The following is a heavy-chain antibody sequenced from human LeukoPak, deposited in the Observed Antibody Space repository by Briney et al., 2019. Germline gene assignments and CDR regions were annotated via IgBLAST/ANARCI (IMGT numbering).Heavy chain of an antibody. J-gene: IGHJ4*02. Sequence: ASVKVSCKASGYTFTSYGISWVRQAPGQGLEWMGWISAYNGNTNYAQKLQGRVTMTTDTSTSTAYMELRSLRSDDTAVYYCARVTEDTAMVIAVRIFDYWGQGTLVTVSS. CDR1: GYTFTSYG. CDR2: ISAYNGNT. D-gene: IGHD5-18*01. V-gene: IGHV1-18*01. CDR3: ARVTEDTAMVIAVRIFDY.